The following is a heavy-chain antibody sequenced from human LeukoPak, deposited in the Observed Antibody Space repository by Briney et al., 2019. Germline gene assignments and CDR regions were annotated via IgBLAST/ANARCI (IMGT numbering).Heavy chain of an antibody. J-gene: IGHJ5*02. V-gene: IGHV4-30-2*01. CDR2: IFHSGST. D-gene: IGHD3-22*01. CDR1: GGSISSGVYS. Sequence: PSEALSLTCAVSGGSISSGVYSWSWIRQPPGKGLEWIGYIFHSGSTYYNASLKSRVTISVDTSKNQFSLKLSSVTAADTAVYYCARGSLGITMIVVAPPENWFDPWGQGTLVTVSS. CDR3: ARGSLGITMIVVAPPENWFDP.